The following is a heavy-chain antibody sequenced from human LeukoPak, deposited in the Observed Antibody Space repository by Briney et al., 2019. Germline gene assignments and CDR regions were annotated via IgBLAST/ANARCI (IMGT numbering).Heavy chain of an antibody. CDR1: GFTFSTHW. D-gene: IGHD3-10*01. CDR2: ISGDGSLT. CDR3: ASLLTPYHGSGGGGMDV. J-gene: IGHJ6*02. Sequence: GGSLRLSCAASGFTFSTHWMYWVRQAPGKEFVWVSRISGDGSLTSYADSVRGRFTISRDNAKETLYLQMTRLRVEDTAVYSCASLLTPYHGSGGGGMDVWGQGTTVTVSS. V-gene: IGHV3-74*01.